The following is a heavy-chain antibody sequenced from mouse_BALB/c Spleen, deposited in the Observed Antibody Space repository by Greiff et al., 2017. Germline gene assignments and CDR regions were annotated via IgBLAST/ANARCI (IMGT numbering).Heavy chain of an antibody. V-gene: IGHV5-6-3*01. CDR1: GFTFSSYG. D-gene: IGHD1-1*01. Sequence: EVKLVESGGGLVQPGGSLKLSCAASGFTFSSYGMSWVRQTPDKRLELVATINSNGGSTYYPDSVKGRFTISRDNAKNTLYLQMSSLKSEDTAMYYCARDRSSFDYWGQGTTLTVSS. CDR3: ARDRSSFDY. J-gene: IGHJ2*01. CDR2: INSNGGST.